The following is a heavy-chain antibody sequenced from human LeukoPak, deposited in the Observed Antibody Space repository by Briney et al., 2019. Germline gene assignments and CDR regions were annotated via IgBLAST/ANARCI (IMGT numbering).Heavy chain of an antibody. J-gene: IGHJ4*02. D-gene: IGHD2/OR15-2a*01. Sequence: SETLSLTCGVSGGSIDITNWSWVRQAPGKGLEWIGEISHSRTTNYNPSLRSRVTMFLDRANNQFSLSLTSVTAADSAVYYCTRENRPFCPFAYWGQGVLVTVSP. CDR3: TRENRPFCPFAY. V-gene: IGHV4-4*02. CDR1: GGSIDITNW. CDR2: ISHSRTT.